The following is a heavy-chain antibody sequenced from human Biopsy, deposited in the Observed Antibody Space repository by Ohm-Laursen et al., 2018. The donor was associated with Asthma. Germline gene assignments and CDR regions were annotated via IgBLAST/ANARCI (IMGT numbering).Heavy chain of an antibody. Sequence: GSLRLSCAASGLVFRTFGMHWVRQAPGKGLEWVSVIYSGGTSHTADSVRGRFTISRDYSKNTLYLQMHSLRAEDTAVYYCARGDSSNWSHYYFDYWGQGTLVTVSS. D-gene: IGHD3-22*01. CDR3: ARGDSSNWSHYYFDY. J-gene: IGHJ4*02. CDR1: GLVFRTFG. CDR2: IYSGGTS. V-gene: IGHV3-53*01.